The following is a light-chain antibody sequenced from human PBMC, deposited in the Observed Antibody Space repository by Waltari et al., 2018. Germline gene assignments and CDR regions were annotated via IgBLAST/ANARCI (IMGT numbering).Light chain of an antibody. J-gene: IGKJ1*01. CDR1: QSISID. CDR3: QHYESLPVT. V-gene: IGKV3-20*01. CDR2: HAS. Sequence: ESVLTQSPGTLSLSPGERATVSARASQSISIDLAWCQKKPGQAPRLLIYHASSRAAGIPDRFSGSGSGTDFSLSISRLEAEDFAVYYCQHYESLPVTFGQGTKVEIK.